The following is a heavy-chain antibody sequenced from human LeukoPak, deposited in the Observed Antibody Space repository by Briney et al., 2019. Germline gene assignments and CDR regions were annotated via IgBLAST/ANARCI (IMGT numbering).Heavy chain of an antibody. D-gene: IGHD6-19*01. Sequence: GGSLRLSCAASGFTFSSYAMSWVRLAPGKGLEWVSTISGGGVSTYYADSVKGRFAISRDNSKNTLYLQMNSLRAEDTAVYYCAKDARRTFGLSSGLYRGSYYFDYWGQGTLVTVSS. CDR2: ISGGGVST. CDR3: AKDARRTFGLSSGLYRGSYYFDY. V-gene: IGHV3-23*01. J-gene: IGHJ4*02. CDR1: GFTFSSYA.